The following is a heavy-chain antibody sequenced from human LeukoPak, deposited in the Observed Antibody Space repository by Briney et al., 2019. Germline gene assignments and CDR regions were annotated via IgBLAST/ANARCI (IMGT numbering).Heavy chain of an antibody. J-gene: IGHJ4*02. V-gene: IGHV4-39*01. D-gene: IGHD2/OR15-2a*01. Sequence: PSETLSLTCTVSGGSISSSSYYWGWLRQPPGKGLEWIGSIYYSGSTYYNPSLKSRVTISVDTSKNQFSLKLSSVTAADTAVYYCASRIDTVLYYFDYWGQGTLVTVSS. CDR1: GGSISSSSYY. CDR3: ASRIDTVLYYFDY. CDR2: IYYSGST.